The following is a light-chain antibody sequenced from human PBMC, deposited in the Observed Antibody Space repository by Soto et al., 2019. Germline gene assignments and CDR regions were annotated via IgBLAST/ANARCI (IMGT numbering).Light chain of an antibody. CDR1: QSISNH. J-gene: IGKJ1*01. V-gene: IGKV3D-15*01. CDR2: DAS. Sequence: EIQMTHSPASLSVSLDEGVIMSCRASQSISNHLAWYQQKPGKAPKLLIYDASNMHTGIPTRFSGSGSGTDFTLTISSLQSEDFAAYYCQQYNSCPWTFGQGTKVDIK. CDR3: QQYNSCPWT.